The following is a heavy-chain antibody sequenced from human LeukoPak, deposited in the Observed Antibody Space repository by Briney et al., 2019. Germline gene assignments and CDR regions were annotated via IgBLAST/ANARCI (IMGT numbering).Heavy chain of an antibody. D-gene: IGHD3-10*01. Sequence: GGSLRLSCAASGFTFSSYAMSWVRQAPGKGLEWVSVISNSAGSTFYADSVKGRFTISRDNSKNTLCLQMNSLRAEDTAVYYCAKRASGSGTSLYYFDYWGQGTLVTVSS. V-gene: IGHV3-23*01. CDR2: ISNSAGST. J-gene: IGHJ4*02. CDR3: AKRASGSGTSLYYFDY. CDR1: GFTFSSYA.